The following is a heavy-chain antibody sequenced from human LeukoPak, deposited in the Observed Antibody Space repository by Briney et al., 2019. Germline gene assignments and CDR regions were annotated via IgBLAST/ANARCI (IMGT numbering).Heavy chain of an antibody. CDR3: ARDAGVRDHYCYYMDV. D-gene: IGHD3-10*01. CDR1: GYTFTSYY. V-gene: IGHV1-46*01. Sequence: ASVKVSCKASGYTFTSYYMHWVRQAPGQGLEWMGIINPSGGSTSYAQKFQGRVTMTRDTSTSTVYMELSSLRSEDTAVYYCARDAGVRDHYCYYMDVWGKGTTVTVSS. J-gene: IGHJ6*03. CDR2: INPSGGST.